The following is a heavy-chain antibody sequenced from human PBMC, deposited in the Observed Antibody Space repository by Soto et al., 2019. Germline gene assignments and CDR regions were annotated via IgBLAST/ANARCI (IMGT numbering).Heavy chain of an antibody. D-gene: IGHD3-3*01. CDR3: ARHPPYDFWSGYFDY. Sequence: GGSLRLSCAASGFTVSSNYMSWVRQAPGKGLEWVSVIYSGGSTYYADSVKGRFTISRDNSKNTLYLQMNSLRAEDTAVYYCARHPPYDFWSGYFDYWGQGTLVTVSS. J-gene: IGHJ4*02. CDR1: GFTVSSNY. CDR2: IYSGGST. V-gene: IGHV3-66*04.